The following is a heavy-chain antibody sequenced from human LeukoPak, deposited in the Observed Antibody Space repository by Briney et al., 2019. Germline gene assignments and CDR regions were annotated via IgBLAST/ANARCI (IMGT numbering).Heavy chain of an antibody. CDR1: GFTFSSYS. CDR2: ISSSSGNI. CDR3: ARGGRYDILTGYFDY. V-gene: IGHV3-48*04. Sequence: PGGSLRLSCAASGFTFSSYSMNWVRQAPGKGLEWVSYISSSSGNIYYADSVKGRFTISRDNAKNSLYLQMNSLRAEDTALYYCARGGRYDILTGYFDYWGQGTLVTVSS. J-gene: IGHJ4*02. D-gene: IGHD3-9*01.